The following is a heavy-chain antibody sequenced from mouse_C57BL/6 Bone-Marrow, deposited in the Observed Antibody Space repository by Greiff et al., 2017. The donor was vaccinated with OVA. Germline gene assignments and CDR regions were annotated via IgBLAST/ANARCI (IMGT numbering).Heavy chain of an antibody. CDR1: GFTFSSYG. Sequence: EVHLVESGGDLVKPGGSLKLSCAASGFTFSSYGMSWVRQTPDKRLEWVATISSGGSYTYYPDSVTGRFTISRDNAKNTLNLQISRLKSEETAMYYCARQYYGSSDYWGQGTTLTVSS. CDR3: ARQYYGSSDY. V-gene: IGHV5-6*01. J-gene: IGHJ2*01. D-gene: IGHD1-1*01. CDR2: ISSGGSYT.